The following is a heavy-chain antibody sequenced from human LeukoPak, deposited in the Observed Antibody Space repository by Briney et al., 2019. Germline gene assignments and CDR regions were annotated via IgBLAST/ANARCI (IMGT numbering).Heavy chain of an antibody. Sequence: GGSLRLSCAASGFTFSTYGMHWVRQAPGKGLEWVAFIRNDGTIKYYADSVKGRFTISRDNSKNTLYLQMNSLRAEDTAVYYCAKDPFDYWGQGTLVTVSS. J-gene: IGHJ4*02. CDR2: IRNDGTIK. CDR1: GFTFSTYG. V-gene: IGHV3-30*02. CDR3: AKDPFDY.